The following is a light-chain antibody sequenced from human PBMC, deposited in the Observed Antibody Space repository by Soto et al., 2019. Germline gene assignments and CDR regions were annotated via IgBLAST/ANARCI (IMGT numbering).Light chain of an antibody. CDR2: GNS. V-gene: IGLV1-40*01. CDR3: QSSDSSLNV. J-gene: IGLJ1*01. Sequence: QSVLTQPPSVSGAPGQRVTISCTGSSSNIGAGYDVHWYQQLPGTAPKLLIYGNSNRPSGVPDRFSGSKSATSASLAITGLQAEDEADYYCQSSDSSLNVFGTGTKVTV. CDR1: SSNIGAGYD.